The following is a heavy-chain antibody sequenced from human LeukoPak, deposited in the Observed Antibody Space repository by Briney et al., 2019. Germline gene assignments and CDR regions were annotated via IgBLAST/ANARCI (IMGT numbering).Heavy chain of an antibody. CDR2: ISGDGGST. CDR1: GFTFDNYA. V-gene: IGHV3-43*02. J-gene: IGHJ3*02. Sequence: GGSLRLSCAASGFTFDNYAMHWVRQAPGKGLEWVSLISGDGGSTYYADSVKGRFTISRDNTKNSLYLQMNSLRTEDTALYYCAKDFFVVVERQTDAFDIWGQGTMVTVSS. D-gene: IGHD2-15*01. CDR3: AKDFFVVVERQTDAFDI.